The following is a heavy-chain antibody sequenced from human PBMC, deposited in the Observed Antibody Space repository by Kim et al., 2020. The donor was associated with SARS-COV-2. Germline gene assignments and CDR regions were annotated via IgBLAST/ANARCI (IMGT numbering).Heavy chain of an antibody. Sequence: GGSLRLSCVASGFSSGGSVLHWVRQASGKVLEWVGRIRSKSDNYATAYGVSVKGRFIISRDDSKNSAYLQMNSLKVEDTAVYYCSRQMTGTAGLDPWGQG. CDR1: GFSSGGSV. J-gene: IGHJ5*02. CDR2: IRSKSDNYAT. D-gene: IGHD2-8*02. CDR3: SRQMTGTAGLDP. V-gene: IGHV3-73*01.